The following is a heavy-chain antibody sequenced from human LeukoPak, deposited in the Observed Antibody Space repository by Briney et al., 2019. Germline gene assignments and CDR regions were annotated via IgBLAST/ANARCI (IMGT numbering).Heavy chain of an antibody. CDR3: ARGLQPPKYYGSGSDTFDI. Sequence: GTSLRLSCVASGFTFSTYAIHWVRQAPGKGLEWVAVVSKDGNTKYYADSVKGRFTISRDNSKNTVYLQMNSLRTEDTSVYYCARGLQPPKYYGSGSDTFDIWGQGTMVTVSS. CDR2: VSKDGNTK. D-gene: IGHD3-10*01. V-gene: IGHV3-30*04. J-gene: IGHJ3*02. CDR1: GFTFSTYA.